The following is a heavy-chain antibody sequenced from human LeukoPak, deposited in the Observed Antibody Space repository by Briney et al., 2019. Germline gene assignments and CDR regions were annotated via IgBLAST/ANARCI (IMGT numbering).Heavy chain of an antibody. CDR3: ARQNDFRLDY. D-gene: IGHD3-3*01. J-gene: IGHJ4*02. Sequence: AGESLKVSCKGSVYTFSSYWIGCVRQMPGKGLEWMGIIYPGDSDTRYSPSLQGQVTISVDTSIGTAYLQWSSLKASDTAIYYCARQNDFRLDYWGQGTLVTVSS. CDR2: IYPGDSDT. V-gene: IGHV5-51*01. CDR1: VYTFSSYW.